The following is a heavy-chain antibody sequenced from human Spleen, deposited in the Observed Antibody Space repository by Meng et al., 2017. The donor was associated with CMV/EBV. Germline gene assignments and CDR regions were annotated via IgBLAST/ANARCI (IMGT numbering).Heavy chain of an antibody. D-gene: IGHD2-2*01. V-gene: IGHV1-18*01. CDR1: GYTFTSYG. CDR3: ARGQYCSRTTCFSSEYAFDI. Sequence: ASVKVSCKASGYTFTSYGISWVRQAPGQGLEWMGWISAYNGNTNYAQKLQGRVTMTTDTSTSTAYMELSSLRSEDTAMYYCARGQYCSRTTCFSSEYAFDIWGRGTMVTVSS. J-gene: IGHJ3*02. CDR2: ISAYNGNT.